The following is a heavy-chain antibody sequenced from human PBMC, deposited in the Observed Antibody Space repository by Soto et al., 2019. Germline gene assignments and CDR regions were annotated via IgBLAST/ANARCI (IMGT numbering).Heavy chain of an antibody. J-gene: IGHJ6*02. D-gene: IGHD5-12*01. V-gene: IGHV3-53*02. CDR1: GFTVSSNY. Sequence: EEQLVETGGKLVQPGGSLRLSCVVSGFTVSSNYMSRVRQAPGGGLESVSSIYGGGDTFYADSVKGRFTISKDSSQNTLYLQMSSLKADDSAVYYCARDRWGWEKGGYPHSNGMIVWGQGTTVTVSS. CDR3: ARDRWGWEKGGYPHSNGMIV. CDR2: IYGGGDT.